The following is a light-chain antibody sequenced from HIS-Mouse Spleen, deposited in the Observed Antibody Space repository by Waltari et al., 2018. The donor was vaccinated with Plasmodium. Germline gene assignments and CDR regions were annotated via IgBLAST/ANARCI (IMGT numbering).Light chain of an antibody. Sequence: EIVLTQSPGTLSLSPGDRATLSCRASQSVSRSYLAWYQQKPVQAPRLLIYGASSRATGIPDRFSGSGSGTDFTLTISRLEPEDFAVYYCQQYGSSPYTFGQGTKLEIK. CDR1: QSVSRSY. CDR2: GAS. J-gene: IGKJ2*01. CDR3: QQYGSSPYT. V-gene: IGKV3-20*01.